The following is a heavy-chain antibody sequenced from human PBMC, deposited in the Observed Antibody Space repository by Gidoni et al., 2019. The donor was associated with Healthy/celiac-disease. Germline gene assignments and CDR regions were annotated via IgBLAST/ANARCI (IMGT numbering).Heavy chain of an antibody. Sequence: QVQLQESGPGLVKPSETLSLTCTVSGGSISSYYWSWIRQPPGKGLEWIGYIYYSGSTNYNPSLKSRVTISVDTSKNQFSLKLSSVTAADTAVYYCARVLDSSGWDGLFDYWGQGTLVTVSS. J-gene: IGHJ4*02. D-gene: IGHD6-19*01. V-gene: IGHV4-59*01. CDR1: GGSISSYY. CDR2: IYYSGST. CDR3: ARVLDSSGWDGLFDY.